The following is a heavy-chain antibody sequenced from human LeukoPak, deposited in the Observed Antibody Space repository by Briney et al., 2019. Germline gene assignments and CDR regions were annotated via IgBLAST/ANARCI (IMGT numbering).Heavy chain of an antibody. CDR1: GFTFSIYA. V-gene: IGHV3-23*01. CDR2: IGGGGSST. D-gene: IGHD5-24*01. J-gene: IGHJ4*02. Sequence: GGSLRLSCAASGFTFSIYAMSWVRQAPGKGLEWVSVIGGGGSSTNYADSVKGRFTISRDNPKDTLYLQMNSLRVEDTAIYFCAKGRGWLQPFDYWGQGSLVTVSS. CDR3: AKGRGWLQPFDY.